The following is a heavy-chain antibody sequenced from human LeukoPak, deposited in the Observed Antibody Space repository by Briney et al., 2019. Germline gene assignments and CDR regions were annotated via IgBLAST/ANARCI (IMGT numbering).Heavy chain of an antibody. CDR1: GFTFSSYR. CDR2: ISSSSSYI. Sequence: GGSLRLSCAASGFTFSSYRMNWVRQAPGKGLEWVLSISSSSSYIYYADSVKGRFTISRDNAKNSLYLQMNSLRAEDMALYYCVKDMSGSNDAFGLWGQGTMVTVSS. V-gene: IGHV3-21*04. CDR3: VKDMSGSNDAFGL. J-gene: IGHJ3*01. D-gene: IGHD3-3*01.